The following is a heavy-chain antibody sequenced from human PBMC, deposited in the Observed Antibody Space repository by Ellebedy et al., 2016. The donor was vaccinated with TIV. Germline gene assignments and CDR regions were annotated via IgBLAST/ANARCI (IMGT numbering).Heavy chain of an antibody. D-gene: IGHD2-15*01. J-gene: IGHJ4*02. Sequence: GESLKISXAASGFTFSSYWMSWVRQAPGKGLEWVANIKQDGSEKYYVDSVKGRFTISRDNAKNSLYLQMNSLRAEDTAVYYCARDRRPCSGGSCYSDYWGQGTLVTVSS. V-gene: IGHV3-7*01. CDR2: IKQDGSEK. CDR3: ARDRRPCSGGSCYSDY. CDR1: GFTFSSYW.